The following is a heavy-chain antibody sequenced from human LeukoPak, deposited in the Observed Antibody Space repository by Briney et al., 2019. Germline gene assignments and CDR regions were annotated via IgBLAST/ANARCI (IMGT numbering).Heavy chain of an antibody. V-gene: IGHV4-38-2*02. CDR3: ARHVRGHDYVWGSYPSPFAY. J-gene: IGHJ4*02. CDR1: GYSISSGYY. D-gene: IGHD3-16*02. Sequence: SETLSLTCTVCGYSISSGYYWGWIRQPPGKGLEWIGSMYYSGSTYYNPSLKSRVTMSVDTSKNQFSLRLSSVTAADTAVYYCARHVRGHDYVWGSYPSPFAYWGQGTLVTVSS. CDR2: MYYSGST.